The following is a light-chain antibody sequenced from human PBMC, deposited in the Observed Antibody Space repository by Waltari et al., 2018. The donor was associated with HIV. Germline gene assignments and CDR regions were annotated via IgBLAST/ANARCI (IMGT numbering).Light chain of an antibody. Sequence: QSALPQPASVSGSPGQSITISCTGTSIDIGTYNVVSCFQHHPAKAPKLMIYEDTKRPPGVSNRFSGSKSGNTASLTISGLQGEDEADYYCCSYASSTTFEVFGTGTKVTVL. J-gene: IGLJ1*01. CDR1: SIDIGTYNV. CDR2: EDT. V-gene: IGLV2-23*02. CDR3: CSYASSTTFEV.